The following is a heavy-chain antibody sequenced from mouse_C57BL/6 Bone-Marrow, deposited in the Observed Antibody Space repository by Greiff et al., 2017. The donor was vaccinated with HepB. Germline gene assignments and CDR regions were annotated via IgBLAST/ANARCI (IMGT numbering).Heavy chain of an antibody. D-gene: IGHD3-3*01. Sequence: QVQLQQSGAELVRPGTSVKMSCKASGYTFTNYWIGWAKQRPGHGLEWIGDIYPGGGYTNYNEKFKGKATLTADKSSSTAYMQFSSLTSEDSAIDYCARRGPGYFDVWGTGTTVTVAS. CDR1: GYTFTNYW. CDR2: IYPGGGYT. J-gene: IGHJ1*03. CDR3: ARRGPGYFDV. V-gene: IGHV1-63*01.